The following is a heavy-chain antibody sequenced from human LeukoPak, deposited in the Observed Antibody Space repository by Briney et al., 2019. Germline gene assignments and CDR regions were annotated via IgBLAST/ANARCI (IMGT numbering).Heavy chain of an antibody. Sequence: GGSLRLSCAASGFTFSSYAMSWVRQAPGKGLEWVAFIRYDGSNKYYADSVKGRFTISRDNSKNTLYLQMNSLRAEDTAVYYCAKVSVPGYYYGSGSYYNAPYYAFDIWGQGTMVTVSS. CDR1: GFTFSSYA. CDR2: IRYDGSNK. J-gene: IGHJ3*02. D-gene: IGHD3-10*01. CDR3: AKVSVPGYYYGSGSYYNAPYYAFDI. V-gene: IGHV3-30*02.